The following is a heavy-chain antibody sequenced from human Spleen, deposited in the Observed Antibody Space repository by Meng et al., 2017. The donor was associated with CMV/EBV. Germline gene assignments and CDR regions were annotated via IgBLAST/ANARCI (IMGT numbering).Heavy chain of an antibody. D-gene: IGHD6-6*01. V-gene: IGHV4-34*01. CDR3: ARAGDSSSSHFDY. CDR1: GGSFSGYY. J-gene: IGHJ4*02. CDR2: INHSGST. Sequence: QVQLEQWGAGLWTPSETPSLVCAVYGGSFSGYYWSWIRQPPGKGLEWIGEINHSGSTNYNPSLKSRVTISVDTSKNQFSLKLSSVTAADTAVYYCARAGDSSSSHFDYWGQGTLVTVSS.